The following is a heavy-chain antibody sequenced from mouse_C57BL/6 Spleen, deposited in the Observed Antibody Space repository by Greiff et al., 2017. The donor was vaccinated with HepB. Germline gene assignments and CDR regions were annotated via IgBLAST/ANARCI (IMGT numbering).Heavy chain of an antibody. J-gene: IGHJ2*01. D-gene: IGHD2-2*01. CDR3: ARGGNGYDENYFDY. Sequence: VKLMESGAELVRPGTSVKMSCKASGYTFTNYWIGWAKQRPGHGLEWIGDIYPGGGYTNYNEKFKGKATLTADKSSSTAYMQISSLTSEDSAIYYCARGGNGYDENYFDYWGQGTTLTVSS. CDR2: IYPGGGYT. V-gene: IGHV1-63*01. CDR1: GYTFTNYW.